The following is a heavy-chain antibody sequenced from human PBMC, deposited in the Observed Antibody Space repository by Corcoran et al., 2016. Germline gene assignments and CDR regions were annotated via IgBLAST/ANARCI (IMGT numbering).Heavy chain of an antibody. D-gene: IGHD3-3*01. CDR3: ARDKKDYDFWRCYYTDYYYYGMDV. Sequence: QVQLVQSGAEVKKPGASVKVSCKASGYTFTSYGISWVRQAPGQGLEWMGWISAYNGNTNYAPKLQGRVTMTTDTSTSTAYMELRSLRSDDPAVYYCARDKKDYDFWRCYYTDYYYYGMDVWGQGTTVTVSS. CDR2: ISAYNGNT. V-gene: IGHV1-18*01. CDR1: GYTFTSYG. J-gene: IGHJ6*02.